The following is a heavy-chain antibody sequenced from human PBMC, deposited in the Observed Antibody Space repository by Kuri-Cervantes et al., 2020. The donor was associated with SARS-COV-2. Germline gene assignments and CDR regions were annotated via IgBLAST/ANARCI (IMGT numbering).Heavy chain of an antibody. CDR2: IIPIFGIA. CDR3: ASGGTMIRGDIIDI. D-gene: IGHD3-10*01. J-gene: IGHJ3*02. Sequence: SVKVSCKASGYTFTGYYMHWVRQAPGQGLEWMGGIIPIFGIANYAQKFQGRVTITADKSTSTAYMELSSLRSEDTAVYYCASGGTMIRGDIIDIWGQGTMVTVSS. V-gene: IGHV1-69*10. CDR1: GYTFTGYY.